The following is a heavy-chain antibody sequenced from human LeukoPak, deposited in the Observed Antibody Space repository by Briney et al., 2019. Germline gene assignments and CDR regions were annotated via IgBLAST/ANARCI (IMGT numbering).Heavy chain of an antibody. D-gene: IGHD6-19*01. J-gene: IGHJ4*02. CDR2: ISSSSSYI. V-gene: IGHV3-21*01. CDR3: ARGPEQWLVGECLHDY. CDR1: GFTFSSYS. Sequence: GGSLRLSCAASGFTFSSYSMNWVRQAPGKGLEWVSSISSSSSYIYYADSVKGRFTISRDNAKNSLYLQMNSLRAEDTAVYYCARGPEQWLVGECLHDYWGQGTLVTVSS.